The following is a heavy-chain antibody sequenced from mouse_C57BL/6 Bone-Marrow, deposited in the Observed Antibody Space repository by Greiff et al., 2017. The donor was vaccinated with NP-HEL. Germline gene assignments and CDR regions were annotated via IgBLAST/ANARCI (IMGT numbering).Heavy chain of an antibody. CDR3: TTGGSRPYAMEY. Sequence: VQLKQSGAELVRPGASVKLSCTVSGFNIKDDYMHWVKQRPEQGLEWIGWIDPENGDTEYASKFQGKATITADTSSNTAYLQLSSLTSEDTAVFYRTTGGSRPYAMEYRGQGTSGT. CDR2: IDPENGDT. D-gene: IGHD1-1*01. J-gene: IGHJ4*01. CDR1: GFNIKDDY. V-gene: IGHV14-4*01.